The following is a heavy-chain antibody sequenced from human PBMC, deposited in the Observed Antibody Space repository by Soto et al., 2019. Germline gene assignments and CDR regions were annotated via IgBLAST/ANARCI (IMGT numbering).Heavy chain of an antibody. Sequence: LRLSCAASGFTFRTYGMNWVRRAPGGGLEWVASISSSGSFIYYADSVKGRFTISRDDAEKSLYLQMNSLRAEDTALYYCAREPEGIAAALDYWGRGTLVTVSS. CDR3: AREPEGIAAALDY. D-gene: IGHD6-13*01. V-gene: IGHV3-21*01. CDR1: GFTFRTYG. J-gene: IGHJ4*02. CDR2: ISSSGSFI.